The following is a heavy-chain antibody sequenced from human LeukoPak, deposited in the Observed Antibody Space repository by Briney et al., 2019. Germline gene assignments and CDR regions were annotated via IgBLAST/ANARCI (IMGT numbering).Heavy chain of an antibody. CDR3: ARVPGPYTTSRFDF. CDR1: GYTFTGYY. D-gene: IGHD2-2*02. Sequence: GASVKVSCKTSGYTFTGYYLHWVRQAPGQRPEWMGRIDPDSGGTHYGQKFQGRVTVTRDTSITTVYMELSGLTSDDTAVYYCARVPGPYTTSRFDFWGQGTLVTVSS. CDR2: IDPDSGGT. V-gene: IGHV1-2*02. J-gene: IGHJ4*02.